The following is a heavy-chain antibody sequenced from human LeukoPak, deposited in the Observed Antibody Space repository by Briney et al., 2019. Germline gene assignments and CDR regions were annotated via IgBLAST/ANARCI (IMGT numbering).Heavy chain of an antibody. Sequence: ASVKVSCKASGYTFTGYYMHWVRQAPGQGLEWMGWVNPNSGGTEYAQKFQGRVTMTRDTSLNTAYMELSRLRSDDTAVYYYARDHCTRTSCYEDYYYGMDVWGQGTTVTVSS. V-gene: IGHV1-2*02. CDR1: GYTFTGYY. J-gene: IGHJ6*02. CDR3: ARDHCTRTSCYEDYYYGMDV. D-gene: IGHD2-2*01. CDR2: VNPNSGGT.